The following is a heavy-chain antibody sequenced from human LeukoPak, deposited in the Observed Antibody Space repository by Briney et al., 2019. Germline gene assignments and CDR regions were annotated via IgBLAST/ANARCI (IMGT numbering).Heavy chain of an antibody. CDR3: ARGGSYHPADY. Sequence: GASVKVSCKASGYSFSSYGSSWVRPAPGQGLEWMGWISGYNGNTKYAQKFQGRVTMTTDTSTSKTYMDLRSLRIDDTAVYYCARGGSYHPADYWGQGTLVTVSS. J-gene: IGHJ4*02. CDR1: GYSFSSYG. V-gene: IGHV1-18*01. CDR2: ISGYNGNT. D-gene: IGHD1-26*01.